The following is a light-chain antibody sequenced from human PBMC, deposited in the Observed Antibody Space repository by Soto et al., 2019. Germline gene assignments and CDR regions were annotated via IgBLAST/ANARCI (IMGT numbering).Light chain of an antibody. J-gene: IGLJ3*02. V-gene: IGLV4-69*01. CDR2: LNSDGSH. CDR3: QTWGTGTNWV. CDR1: SGHSSYA. Sequence: QSVLTQSPSASASLGASVKLTCTLSSGHSSYAIAWHQQQPEKGPRYLMKLNSDGSHSKGDGIPDRFSGSSSGAERYLTISSLPSEDEADYYCQTWGTGTNWVFGGGTKVTVL.